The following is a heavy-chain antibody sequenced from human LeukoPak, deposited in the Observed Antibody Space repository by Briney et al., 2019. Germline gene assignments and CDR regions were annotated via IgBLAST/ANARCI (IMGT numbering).Heavy chain of an antibody. CDR3: ARAVDGGSYWYFDL. J-gene: IGHJ2*01. CDR2: IYYSGST. V-gene: IGHV4-31*03. CDR1: GGSISSGGSY. D-gene: IGHD2-15*01. Sequence: SETLSLTCTVSGGSISSGGSYWSWIRQHPGKGPEWIGYIYYSGSTYYNPSLKSRVTISVDTSKNQFSLKLSSVTAADTAVYYCARAVDGGSYWYFDLWGRGTLVTVSS.